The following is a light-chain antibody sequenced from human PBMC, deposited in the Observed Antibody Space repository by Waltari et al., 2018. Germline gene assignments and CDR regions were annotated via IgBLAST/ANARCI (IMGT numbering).Light chain of an antibody. Sequence: EIVLTQSPDTLSLSPGESATLSCRASQSVTNYLAWYQQKPGQAPRVLIYSASNRATGVPARVSGSGAGTDFTLTISSLEPEDFAVYDCQQRSNWPRTFGQGTKVEVK. CDR3: QQRSNWPRT. J-gene: IGKJ1*01. CDR2: SAS. V-gene: IGKV3-11*01. CDR1: QSVTNY.